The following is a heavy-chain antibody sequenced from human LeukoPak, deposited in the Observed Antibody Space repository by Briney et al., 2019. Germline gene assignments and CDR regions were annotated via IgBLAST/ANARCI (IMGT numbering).Heavy chain of an antibody. J-gene: IGHJ6*03. CDR3: ARAPLDYDFWSAYYTGYYYYMDV. V-gene: IGHV3-48*01. CDR1: GFTFSSYS. D-gene: IGHD3-3*01. Sequence: PGGSLRLSCAASGFTFSSYSMNWVRQAPGKGLEWVSYISSSGSIIYYADSVKGRFTISRGNAKNSLYLQMNSLRAEDTAVYFCARAPLDYDFWSAYYTGYYYYMDVWGKGTTVTVSS. CDR2: ISSSGSII.